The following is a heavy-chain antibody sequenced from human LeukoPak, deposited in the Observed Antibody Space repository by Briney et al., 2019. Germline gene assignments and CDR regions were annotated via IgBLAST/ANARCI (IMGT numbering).Heavy chain of an antibody. CDR3: ARPIAAGFIDY. Sequence: PSETLSLTCTVSGGSISSSSYYWGWIRQPPGKGLEWIGSIYYSGSTYYNPSLKSRVTISVDTSKNQFSLKLSPVTAADTAVYYCARPIAAGFIDYWGQGTLVTVSS. D-gene: IGHD6-13*01. V-gene: IGHV4-39*01. J-gene: IGHJ4*02. CDR2: IYYSGST. CDR1: GGSISSSSYY.